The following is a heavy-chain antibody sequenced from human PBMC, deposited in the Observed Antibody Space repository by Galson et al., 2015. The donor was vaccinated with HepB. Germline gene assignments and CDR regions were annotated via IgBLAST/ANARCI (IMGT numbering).Heavy chain of an antibody. CDR1: GGSISSSSYY. V-gene: IGHV4-39*01. CDR2: IYYSGST. Sequence: ETLSLTCTVSGGSISSSSYYWGWIRQPPGKGLEWIGSIYYSGSTYYSPSLKSRVTISVDTSKNQFSLKLSSVTAADTAVYYCARLVVVPAGSGVWYFDLWGRGTLVTVSS. CDR3: ARLVVVPAGSGVWYFDL. D-gene: IGHD2-2*01. J-gene: IGHJ2*01.